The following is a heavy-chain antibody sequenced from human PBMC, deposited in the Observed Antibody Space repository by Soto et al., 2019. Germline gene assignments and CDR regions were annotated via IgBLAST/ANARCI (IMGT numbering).Heavy chain of an antibody. J-gene: IGHJ6*02. CDR3: AKPRVGRGSGYFRGHYYYYGMDV. V-gene: IGHV3-30*18. D-gene: IGHD3-3*01. CDR1: GFTFSSYG. Sequence: QVQLVESGGGVVQPGRSLRLSCAASGFTFSSYGMHWVRQAPSKGLEWVAVISYDGSNKYYADSVKGRFTISRDNSKNTLYLQMNSLRAEDTAVYYCAKPRVGRGSGYFRGHYYYYGMDVWGQGTTVTVSS. CDR2: ISYDGSNK.